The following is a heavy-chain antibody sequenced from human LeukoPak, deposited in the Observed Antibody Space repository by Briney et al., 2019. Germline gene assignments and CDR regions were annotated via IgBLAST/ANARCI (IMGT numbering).Heavy chain of an antibody. CDR3: ARGRYFDWFDP. CDR2: IYYSGST. D-gene: IGHD3-9*01. V-gene: IGHV4-59*01. CDR1: GGSISSYY. Sequence: SETLSLTCTVSGGSISSYYWSWIRQPPGKGLEWIGYIYYSGSTNYNPSLKSRVTISVDTSKNQFSLKPSSVTAADTAVYYCARGRYFDWFDPWGQGTLVTVSS. J-gene: IGHJ5*02.